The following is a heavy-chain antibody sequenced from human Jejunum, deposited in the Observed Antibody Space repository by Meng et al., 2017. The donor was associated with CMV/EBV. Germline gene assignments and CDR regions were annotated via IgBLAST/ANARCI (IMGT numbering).Heavy chain of an antibody. CDR2: INAYNGDT. CDR1: GYTFTIYG. V-gene: IGHV1-18*01. CDR3: ARVEVGITSGDY. J-gene: IGHJ4*02. Sequence: VQVGGEVKKPGASVKVLCKASGYTFTIYGITWVRQAPGQGLEWMGWINAYNGDTNYAQTLQGRVTMTTDTSTSTAYMELRSLRSDDTAVYYCARVEVGITSGDYWGQGTLVTVSS. D-gene: IGHD1-26*01.